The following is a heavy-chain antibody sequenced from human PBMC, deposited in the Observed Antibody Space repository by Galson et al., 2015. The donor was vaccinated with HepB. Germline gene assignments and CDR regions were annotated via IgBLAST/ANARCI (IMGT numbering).Heavy chain of an antibody. V-gene: IGHV4-30-4*07. Sequence: TLSLTCAVSGGSISSGGYSWSWIRQPPGKGLEWIGYTYYSGSTYYNPSLKSRVTISVDTSKNQFSLKLSSVTAADTAVYYCARSYGSGRTKNWFDPWGQGTLVTVSS. CDR1: GGSISSGGYS. CDR3: ARSYGSGRTKNWFDP. D-gene: IGHD3-10*01. CDR2: TYYSGST. J-gene: IGHJ5*02.